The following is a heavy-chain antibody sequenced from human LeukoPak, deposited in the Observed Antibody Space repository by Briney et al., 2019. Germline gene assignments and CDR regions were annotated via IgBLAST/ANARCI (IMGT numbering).Heavy chain of an antibody. CDR2: IYYSGTT. J-gene: IGHJ6*03. CDR1: GGFISNSSYY. Sequence: SETLSLTCIVSGGFISNSSYYWGWIRQPPGKGLEWIGSIYYSGTTYDNPSLKSRVTISVDTSKNQFSLNLRSVTAADTAIYYCARHRHYYYYMDVWGKGTPATVSS. V-gene: IGHV4-39*07. CDR3: ARHRHYYYYMDV.